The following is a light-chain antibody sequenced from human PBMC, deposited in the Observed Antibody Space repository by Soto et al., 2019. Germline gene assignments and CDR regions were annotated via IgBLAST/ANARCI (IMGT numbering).Light chain of an antibody. CDR3: QESNSYSRT. Sequence: DIKMTQSPSSLSASVGDRVAITCRASQSISSYLNWYQQKPGKAPKLLIYAASSLQSGVPSRFSGSGSGTEFTLTIASLQPDDFATYYCQESNSYSRTFGQGTKVDNK. CDR2: AAS. J-gene: IGKJ1*01. CDR1: QSISSY. V-gene: IGKV1-39*01.